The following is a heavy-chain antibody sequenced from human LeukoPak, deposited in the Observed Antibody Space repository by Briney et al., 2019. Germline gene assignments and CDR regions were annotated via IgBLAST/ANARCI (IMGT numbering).Heavy chain of an antibody. V-gene: IGHV1-8*02. J-gene: IGHJ4*02. CDR3: ARGPYGTGSHFDF. D-gene: IGHD3-10*01. Sequence: GASVKVSCKASGSTFSSYDINWVRQATGQGLEWMGWMNPNSGDTGHTPRFQGRVTMTRDTSISTAYMELSSLRSEDTAVYYCARGPYGTGSHFDFWGQGTLVTVSS. CDR2: MNPNSGDT. CDR1: GSTFSSYD.